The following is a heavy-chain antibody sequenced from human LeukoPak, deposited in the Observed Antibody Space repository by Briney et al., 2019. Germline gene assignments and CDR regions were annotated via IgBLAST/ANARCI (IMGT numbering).Heavy chain of an antibody. J-gene: IGHJ6*03. D-gene: IGHD3-10*01. CDR2: IKQDGSEK. Sequence: GGSLRLSCAASGFTFSSYWMSWVRQAPGKGLEWVANIKQDGSEKYYVDSVKGRFTISRDNAKNSLYLQMNSLRAEDTAVYYCARVGDYGSGMIRSDYYYYYMDVWGKGTTVTVSS. CDR3: ARVGDYGSGMIRSDYYYYYMDV. V-gene: IGHV3-7*01. CDR1: GFTFSSYW.